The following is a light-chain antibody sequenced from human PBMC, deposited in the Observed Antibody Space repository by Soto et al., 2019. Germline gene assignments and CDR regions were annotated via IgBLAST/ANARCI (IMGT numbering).Light chain of an antibody. Sequence: TVLTQSPAPLSLSPGERANLSCRASQSVSSYLAWYQQRPGQAPRLLIYDASNRATGVPARFSGSGSGTDFTLTISSLEAEDFAIYYCQQRSNGPPITVGQGTRLEIK. V-gene: IGKV3-11*01. CDR3: QQRSNGPPIT. J-gene: IGKJ5*01. CDR1: QSVSSY. CDR2: DAS.